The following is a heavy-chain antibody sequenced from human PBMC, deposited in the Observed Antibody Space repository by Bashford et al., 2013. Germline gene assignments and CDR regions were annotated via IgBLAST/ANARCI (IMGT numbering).Heavy chain of an antibody. CDR1: GFTFNNYA. CDR3: ARVRPNHYDSRGSYYFEY. Sequence: GSLRLSCAASGFTFNNYAMAWVRQAPGKGLEWVSTVRDDGTTAYYAESLKGRFTVYRDNSKDTFYLQMNSLTAEDTAVYYCARVRPNHYDSRGSYYFEYWGQGTLVTVSS. V-gene: IGHV3-23*01. CDR2: VRDDGTTA. J-gene: IGHJ4*02. D-gene: IGHD3-22*01.